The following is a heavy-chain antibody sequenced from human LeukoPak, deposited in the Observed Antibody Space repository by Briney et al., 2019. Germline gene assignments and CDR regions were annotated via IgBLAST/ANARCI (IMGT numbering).Heavy chain of an antibody. Sequence: GESLNISCKGFGYSFTSYWIGWVRQMPGKGLEWMGIIYPGDSDTRYTPSFHGQVTISADKSITTAYLQWSSLKASDTPMYYCVRHFDTVVTASIGYWGQGTLVTVSS. CDR1: GYSFTSYW. CDR2: IYPGDSDT. J-gene: IGHJ4*02. CDR3: VRHFDTVVTASIGY. V-gene: IGHV5-51*01. D-gene: IGHD2-21*02.